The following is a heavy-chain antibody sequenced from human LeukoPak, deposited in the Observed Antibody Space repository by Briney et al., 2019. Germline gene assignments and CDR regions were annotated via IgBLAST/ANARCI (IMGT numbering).Heavy chain of an antibody. CDR1: GFTFSNNA. J-gene: IGHJ4*02. V-gene: IGHV3-23*01. CDR3: AKVISGADCFFDY. Sequence: GGSLRLSCAASGFTFSNNAMHWVRQAPGKGLEWVSAINGGGSGTFYADSVKGRFTISRDNSKNALYLQMNSLRAEDTAVYYCAKVISGADCFFDYWGQGTLVTVSP. D-gene: IGHD2-21*01. CDR2: INGGGSGT.